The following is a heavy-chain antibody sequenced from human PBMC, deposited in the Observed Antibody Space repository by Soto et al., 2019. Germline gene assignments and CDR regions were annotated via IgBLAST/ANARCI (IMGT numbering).Heavy chain of an antibody. CDR2: IYYSGST. CDR1: GGSISSYY. CDR3: AGGRVSTVSAL. D-gene: IGHD4-17*01. V-gene: IGHV4-59*01. Sequence: QVQLQESGPGLVKPSETLSLTCTVSGGSISSYYWSWIRQPPGKGLEWIGYIYYSGSTNYNPSLTCRGTIQVDTSKNPVSLNLSAVTAAEPAVSCCAGGRVSTVSALGGRGTLVTVSS. J-gene: IGHJ1*01.